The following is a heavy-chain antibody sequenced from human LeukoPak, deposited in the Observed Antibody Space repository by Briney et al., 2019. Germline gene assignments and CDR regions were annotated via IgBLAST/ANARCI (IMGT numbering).Heavy chain of an antibody. CDR1: GFSLRTRGVG. V-gene: IGHV2-5*01. Sequence: SGPTLVKPTQTLTLTCTFSGFSLRTRGVGVGWIRQPPGKALEWLALIYWNDDKRYSPSLKSRLTITKDTSKNQVVLTMTNMGPVDTATYYCAHRSSSCGTFDPWGQGTLVTVSS. J-gene: IGHJ5*02. CDR3: AHRSSSCGTFDP. CDR2: IYWNDDK. D-gene: IGHD6-13*01.